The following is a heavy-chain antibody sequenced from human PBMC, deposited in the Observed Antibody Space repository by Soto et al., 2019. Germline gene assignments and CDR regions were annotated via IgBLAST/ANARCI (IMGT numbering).Heavy chain of an antibody. CDR3: ARGYYYDSSGYSPSNY. CDR1: GYTFTSYG. J-gene: IGHJ4*02. D-gene: IGHD3-22*01. Sequence: GASVKVSCKASGYTFTSYGISWVRQAPGQGLEWMGWISAYNGNTNYAQKLQGRVTMTTDTSTSTAYMELRSLRSDDTAVYYCARGYYYDSSGYSPSNYWGQGTLVTVSS. V-gene: IGHV1-18*01. CDR2: ISAYNGNT.